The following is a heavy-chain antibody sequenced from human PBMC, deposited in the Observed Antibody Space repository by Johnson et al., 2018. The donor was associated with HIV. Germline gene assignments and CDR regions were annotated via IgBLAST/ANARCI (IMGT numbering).Heavy chain of an antibody. CDR1: GFTVSSNY. CDR3: ARGSYYDSSGDAFDI. D-gene: IGHD3-22*01. CDR2: IYSGGST. V-gene: IGHV3-66*02. Sequence: VQLVESGGGLVQPGGSLRLSCAASGFTVSSNYMSWVRQAPGKGLEWVSVIYSGGSTYYADSVNGRFTISRDNSKNTLYLQMNSLRAEDTAVYYCARGSYYDSSGDAFDIWGQGTMVTVSS. J-gene: IGHJ3*02.